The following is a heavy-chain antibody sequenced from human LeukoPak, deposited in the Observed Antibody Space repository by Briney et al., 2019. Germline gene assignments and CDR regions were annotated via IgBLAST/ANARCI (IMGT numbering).Heavy chain of an antibody. J-gene: IGHJ6*02. D-gene: IGHD3-10*01. CDR1: GYTFTSYG. Sequence: ASVKVSCKASGYTFTSYGISWVRQAPGQGLEWMGWISAYNGNTNYAQKLQGRVTMTTDTSTSTAYMELRGLRSGDTAVYYCASGGGSPRSLLWFGELFLWGQGTTVTVSS. CDR3: ASGGGSPRSLLWFGELFL. CDR2: ISAYNGNT. V-gene: IGHV1-18*01.